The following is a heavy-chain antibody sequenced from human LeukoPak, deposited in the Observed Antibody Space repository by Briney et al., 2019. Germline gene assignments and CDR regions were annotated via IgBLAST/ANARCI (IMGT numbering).Heavy chain of an antibody. J-gene: IGHJ6*03. CDR3: ARVVGGFDWLPDYYYYYMDV. Sequence: ASVKVSCKASGGTFSSYAISWVRQAPGQGLEWMGGIIPIFGTANSAQKFQGRVTITTDESTSTAYMELSSLRSEDTAVYYCARVVGGFDWLPDYYYYYMDVWGKGTTVTVSS. CDR1: GGTFSSYA. CDR2: IIPIFGTA. D-gene: IGHD3-9*01. V-gene: IGHV1-69*05.